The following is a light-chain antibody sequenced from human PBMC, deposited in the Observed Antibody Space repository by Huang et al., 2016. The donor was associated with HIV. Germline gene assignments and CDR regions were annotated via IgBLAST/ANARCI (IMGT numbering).Light chain of an antibody. V-gene: IGKV3-20*01. CDR2: GAS. CDR1: QTVTNNY. CDR3: QQFGSSPPYS. J-gene: IGKJ2*03. Sequence: IVLTQSPDTLSLSPGERATLSCRASQTVTNNYLAWYQQRPGQAPRRLIYGASTRATGIPDRFSGSGSGTDFTLTISRLEPKDFVVYYCQQFGSSPPYSFGQGTKLEIK.